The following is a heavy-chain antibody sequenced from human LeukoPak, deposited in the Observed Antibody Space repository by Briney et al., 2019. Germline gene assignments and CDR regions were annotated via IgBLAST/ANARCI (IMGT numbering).Heavy chain of an antibody. J-gene: IGHJ4*02. CDR3: ARLTVTLY. CDR2: IYHSGST. Sequence: SETLSLTCAVYGGSFSGYYWSWIRQPPGKGLEWIGYIYHSGSTYYNPSLKSRVTISVDRSKNQFSLKPSSVTAADTAVYYCARLTVTLYWGQGTLVTVSS. D-gene: IGHD4-17*01. V-gene: IGHV4-34*01. CDR1: GGSFSGYY.